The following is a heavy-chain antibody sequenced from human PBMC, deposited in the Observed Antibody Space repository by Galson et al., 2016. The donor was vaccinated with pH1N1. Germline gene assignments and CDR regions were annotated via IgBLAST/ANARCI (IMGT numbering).Heavy chain of an antibody. CDR3: AGGPQLALYSDRGSYFGY. D-gene: IGHD4-17*01. J-gene: IGHJ4*02. CDR1: GFSVIDNY. V-gene: IGHV3-66*02. CDR2: IYGGGST. Sequence: SLRLSCAASGFSVIDNYMTWVRQAPGKGLEWVSVIYGGGSTYYANSVKGRFTISKDNSMNTVFLQMNSLKPEDTAVYYCAGGPQLALYSDRGSYFGYWGQGTLVTVSS.